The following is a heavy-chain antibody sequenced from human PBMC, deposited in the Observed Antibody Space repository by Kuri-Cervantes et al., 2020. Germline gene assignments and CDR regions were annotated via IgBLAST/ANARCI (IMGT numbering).Heavy chain of an antibody. J-gene: IGHJ1*01. CDR1: GFTFSSYA. Sequence: LSLTCAASGFTFSSYAMSWVRQAPGKGLEWVSVLYSSGDTRYTDSVNGRFTVSRDTSKNTLYLQMNSLRAGDTAVYYCARDQAAYRGDDCYPIWGQGTLVTVSS. CDR2: LYSSGDT. D-gene: IGHD2-21*02. CDR3: ARDQAAYRGDDCYPI. V-gene: IGHV3-53*01.